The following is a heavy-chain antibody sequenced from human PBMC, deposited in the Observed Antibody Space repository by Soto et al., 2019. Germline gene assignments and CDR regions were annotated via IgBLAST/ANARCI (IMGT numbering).Heavy chain of an antibody. CDR2: INTDGGSS. D-gene: IGHD2-2*01. CDR1: GFTFSGHW. Sequence: EVQLVESGGDLVQPGGSLRLSCAASGFTFSGHWMHWVRQVPGKGLEWVSRINTDGGSSAYADSVKGRFTISRDNAKNTLYLQRNGLRAEDTAVSHCAREAGYCSGTSCYRRAFDTWGQGTTVTVSS. J-gene: IGHJ3*02. CDR3: AREAGYCSGTSCYRRAFDT. V-gene: IGHV3-74*03.